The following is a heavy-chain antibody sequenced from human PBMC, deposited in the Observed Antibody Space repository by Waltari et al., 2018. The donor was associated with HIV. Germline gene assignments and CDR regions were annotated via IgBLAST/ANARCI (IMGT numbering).Heavy chain of an antibody. CDR2: IKQDESEK. V-gene: IGHV3-7*01. J-gene: IGHJ4*02. CDR1: EFTFNNFW. Sequence: EVQLVESGGGLVPPGGSLRLSCAPSEFTFNNFWMTWVRQAPGKGLEWMANIKQDESEKYYVDSVKVRFTISRDNAKNSLFLQMNSLSAEDTAVYYCAREALYDSSGYYFDYWGQGTLVTVSS. CDR3: AREALYDSSGYYFDY. D-gene: IGHD3-22*01.